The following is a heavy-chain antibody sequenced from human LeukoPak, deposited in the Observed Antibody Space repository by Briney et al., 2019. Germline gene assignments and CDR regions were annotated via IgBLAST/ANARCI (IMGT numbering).Heavy chain of an antibody. CDR3: AKAPYYYDSSGYPDY. Sequence: GGSLRLSCAASGFTFSSYATSWVRQAPGKGLEWVSAISGSGGSTYYADSVKGRFTISRDNSKNTLYLQMNSLRAEDTAVYYCAKAPYYYDSSGYPDYWGQGTLVTVSS. J-gene: IGHJ4*02. D-gene: IGHD3-22*01. CDR1: GFTFSSYA. V-gene: IGHV3-23*01. CDR2: ISGSGGST.